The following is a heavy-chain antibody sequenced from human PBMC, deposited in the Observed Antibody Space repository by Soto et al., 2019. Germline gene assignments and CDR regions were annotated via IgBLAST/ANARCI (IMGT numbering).Heavy chain of an antibody. Sequence: TSETLSLTCTVSGGSISSGGYYWSWIRQHPGKGLEWIGYIYYSGSTYYNPSLKSRVTISVDTSKNQFSLKLSSVTAADTAVYYCARDVLSVGEYYYYGMDVWGQGTTVTVSS. CDR3: ARDVLSVGEYYYYGMDV. V-gene: IGHV4-31*03. J-gene: IGHJ6*02. CDR1: GGSISSGGYY. D-gene: IGHD1-26*01. CDR2: IYYSGST.